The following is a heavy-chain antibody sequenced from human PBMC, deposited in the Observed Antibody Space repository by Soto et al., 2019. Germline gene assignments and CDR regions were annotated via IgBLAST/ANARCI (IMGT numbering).Heavy chain of an antibody. Sequence: SETLSLTCAVSGAISTSSYYWAWIRQPPGKGLEWIGSIYYSGNTYYSPSLKSRVTISVDTSKNQFSLNLNSVTAADTATYFCARRTTWSGYYAYHHFYVDVWGKGTTVTVSS. V-gene: IGHV4-39*01. D-gene: IGHD3-3*01. CDR1: GAISTSSYY. CDR2: IYYSGNT. CDR3: ARRTTWSGYYAYHHFYVDV. J-gene: IGHJ6*03.